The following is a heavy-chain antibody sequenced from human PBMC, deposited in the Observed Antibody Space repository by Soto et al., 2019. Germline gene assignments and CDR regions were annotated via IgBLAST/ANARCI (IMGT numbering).Heavy chain of an antibody. CDR1: GGSFSGYY. D-gene: IGHD6-6*01. Sequence: QVQLQQWGAGLLKPSETLSLTCAVYGGSFSGYYWSWIRQPPGKGLEWIGEINHSGSTNYNPSLKSRVTISVDTSKNQFSLKLSSVTAADTAVYYCARGRDDRQLAGYDYWGQGTLVTVSS. CDR3: ARGRDDRQLAGYDY. J-gene: IGHJ4*02. CDR2: INHSGST. V-gene: IGHV4-34*01.